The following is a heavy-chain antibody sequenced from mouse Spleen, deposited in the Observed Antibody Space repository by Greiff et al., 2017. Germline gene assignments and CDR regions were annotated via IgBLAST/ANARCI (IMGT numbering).Heavy chain of an antibody. D-gene: IGHD2-3*01. J-gene: IGHJ3*01. V-gene: IGHV1-18*01. CDR2: INPNNGGT. Sequence: VQLQQPGPELVKPGASVKIPCKASGYTFTDYNMDWVKQSHGKSLEWIGDINPNNGGTIYNQKFKGKATLTVDKSSSTAYMELRSLTSEDTAVYYCARGRIYDGYYVLAYWGQGTLVTVSA. CDR3: ARGRIYDGYYVLAY. CDR1: GYTFTDYN.